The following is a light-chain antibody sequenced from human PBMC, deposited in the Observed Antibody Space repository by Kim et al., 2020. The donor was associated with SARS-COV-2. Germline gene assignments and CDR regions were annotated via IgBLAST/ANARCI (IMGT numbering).Light chain of an antibody. CDR1: TNNGGNEG. CDR3: SAWDASLSAWV. J-gene: IGLJ3*02. Sequence: QTATLICTGNTNNGGNEGAVWLQQHQGHPHKLLSGTRNKWPSDISERLSASRAGSTASLTIAGLQPEDEADYYCSAWDASLSAWVFGGGTQLTVL. CDR2: TRN. V-gene: IGLV10-54*01.